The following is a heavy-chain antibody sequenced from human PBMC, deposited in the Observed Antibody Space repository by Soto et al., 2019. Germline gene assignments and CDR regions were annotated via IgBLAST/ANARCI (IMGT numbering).Heavy chain of an antibody. V-gene: IGHV3-49*03. Sequence: EVQLVESGGGLVQPGRSLRLSCTASGFTFGDYAMSWFRQAPGKGLEWVGFIRSKAYGGTTEYAASVKGRFTISRDDSKSIAYLQMNSLKTEDTAVYYCTRDGYYYGSGSYDEYYYYYYMDVWGKGTTVTVSS. CDR3: TRDGYYYGSGSYDEYYYYYYMDV. CDR2: IRSKAYGGTT. D-gene: IGHD3-10*01. CDR1: GFTFGDYA. J-gene: IGHJ6*03.